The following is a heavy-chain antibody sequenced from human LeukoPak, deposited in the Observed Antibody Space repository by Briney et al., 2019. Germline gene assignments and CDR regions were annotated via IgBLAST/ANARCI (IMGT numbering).Heavy chain of an antibody. CDR2: ITGSGGSP. D-gene: IGHD1-26*01. Sequence: PGGSLRLSCAASGFTFSSYWMNWARQAPGKGLEWVSVITGSGGSPYYADSVKGRFTISRDLSKNTLYLQMNSLRAEDTALYYCARKYSGTNPFDYWGQGTLVTVSS. J-gene: IGHJ4*02. CDR1: GFTFSSYW. V-gene: IGHV3-23*01. CDR3: ARKYSGTNPFDY.